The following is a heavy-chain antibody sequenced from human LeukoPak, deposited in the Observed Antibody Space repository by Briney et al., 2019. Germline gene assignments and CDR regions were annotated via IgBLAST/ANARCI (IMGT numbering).Heavy chain of an antibody. J-gene: IGHJ4*02. Sequence: PAETLRLSCAFQSAPLSVYFSCWIRHPQGQGLEWIGEIPPSASTNYSPSLKTPVSISIATSKNKLSLRFTSVTAAYSAVYYCASSFYYDSRDYWGQGTLVTVSS. CDR3: ASSFYYDSRDY. D-gene: IGHD3-22*01. CDR2: IPPSAST. V-gene: IGHV4-34*01. CDR1: SAPLSVYF.